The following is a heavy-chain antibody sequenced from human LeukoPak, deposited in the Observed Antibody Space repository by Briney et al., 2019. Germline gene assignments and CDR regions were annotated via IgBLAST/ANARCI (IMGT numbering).Heavy chain of an antibody. CDR2: TYYSRST. D-gene: IGHD3-10*01. Sequence: SGTLSLTCTVSGGFITELYSSGARPSPGKGLEWIGHTYYSRSTNYNSSLKSRVTISLDTSKHQISLRLSSVTAAGTALYFFAKRFRGHPEGDWFDPWGQGTLVTVST. CDR3: AKRFRGHPEGDWFDP. CDR1: GGFITELY. V-gene: IGHV4-59*11. J-gene: IGHJ5*02.